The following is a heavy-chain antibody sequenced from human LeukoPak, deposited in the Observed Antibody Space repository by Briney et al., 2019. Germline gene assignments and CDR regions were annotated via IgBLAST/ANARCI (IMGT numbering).Heavy chain of an antibody. Sequence: GGSLRLSCAASGFTFDDYAMHWVRQAPGKGLEWVSGISWNSGSIGYADSVKGRFTISRDNAKNSLYLQTNSLRAEDTALYYCAKDGRPTLGYIEYWGQGTLVTVSS. D-gene: IGHD2-2*02. CDR3: AKDGRPTLGYIEY. J-gene: IGHJ4*02. V-gene: IGHV3-9*01. CDR2: ISWNSGSI. CDR1: GFTFDDYA.